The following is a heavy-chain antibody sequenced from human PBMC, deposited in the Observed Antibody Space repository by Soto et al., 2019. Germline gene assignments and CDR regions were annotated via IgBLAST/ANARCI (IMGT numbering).Heavy chain of an antibody. CDR3: AERGDSNFDY. D-gene: IGHD4-4*01. V-gene: IGHV3-30*18. J-gene: IGHJ4*02. CDR2: ISYDGSNK. CDR1: EFILISQD. Sequence: GSLILSCAASEFILISQDMHWVRQAPGKGLEWVAVISYDGSNKYYADSVKGRFTVSRDNSKNTLYLQMNSLRAEDSAVYYCAERGDSNFDYWGQGTLVTVSS.